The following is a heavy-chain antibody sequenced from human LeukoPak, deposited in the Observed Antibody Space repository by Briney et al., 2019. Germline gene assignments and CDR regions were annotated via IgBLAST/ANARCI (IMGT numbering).Heavy chain of an antibody. V-gene: IGHV4-38-2*02. CDR3: ARDSPDSSGYYAY. CDR2: IYHSGST. D-gene: IGHD3-22*01. J-gene: IGHJ4*02. CDR1: GYSISSGYY. Sequence: SETLSLTCTVSGYSISSGYYWGWIRQPPGKGLEWIGSIYHSGSTYYNPSLKSRVTISVDTSKNQFSLKLSSVTAADTAVYYCARDSPDSSGYYAYWGQGTLATVSS.